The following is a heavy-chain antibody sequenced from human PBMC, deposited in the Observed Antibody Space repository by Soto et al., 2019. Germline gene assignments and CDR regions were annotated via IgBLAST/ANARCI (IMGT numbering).Heavy chain of an antibody. V-gene: IGHV3-23*01. CDR3: AKPRPVAGTENFDY. CDR1: GFTFSSYA. CDR2: ITGSGGST. J-gene: IGHJ4*02. Sequence: EVQLLESGGGLVQPGGSLRLSCAASGFTFSSYAMSWVRQAPGKGLEWVSGITGSGGSTYYADSVKGRFTISRDNSKDTLYLQMHSLRAEDTAMYYCAKPRPVAGTENFDYWGQGTLVTVSS. D-gene: IGHD6-19*01.